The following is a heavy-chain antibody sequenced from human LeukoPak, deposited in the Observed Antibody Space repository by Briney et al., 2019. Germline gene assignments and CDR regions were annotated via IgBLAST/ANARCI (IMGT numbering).Heavy chain of an antibody. CDR1: DGSISSGGYY. CDR2: IYHSGST. V-gene: IGHV4-30-2*01. J-gene: IGHJ5*02. D-gene: IGHD4-23*01. Sequence: SETLSLTCTVSDGSISSGGYYWSWIRQPPGKGLEWIGYIYHSGSTYYNPSLKSRVTISVDRSKNQFSLKLSSVTAADTAVYYCARDLTLNWFDPWGQGTLVTVSS. CDR3: ARDLTLNWFDP.